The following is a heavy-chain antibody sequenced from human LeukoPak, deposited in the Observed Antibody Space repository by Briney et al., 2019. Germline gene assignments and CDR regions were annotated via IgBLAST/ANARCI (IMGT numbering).Heavy chain of an antibody. Sequence: GSSVKVSCKASGGTVSSYAISWVRQAPGQGLEWMGGIIPIFGTANYAQKFQGRVTITADKSTSTAYMELSSLRSEDTAVYYCAREGYCSGGSCYSRWFDPWGQGTLVTVSS. V-gene: IGHV1-69*06. D-gene: IGHD2-15*01. CDR1: GGTVSSYA. J-gene: IGHJ5*02. CDR2: IIPIFGTA. CDR3: AREGYCSGGSCYSRWFDP.